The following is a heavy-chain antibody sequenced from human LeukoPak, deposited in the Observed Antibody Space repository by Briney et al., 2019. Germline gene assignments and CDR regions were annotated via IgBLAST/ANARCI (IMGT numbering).Heavy chain of an antibody. CDR2: IYHSGST. CDR1: GGSISSSNW. J-gene: IGHJ4*02. V-gene: IGHV4-4*02. Sequence: PSETLSLTCAVSGGSISSSNWWSWVRQPPGKGLEWIGEIYHSGSTNYNPSLKSRVTISVDKSKNQFSLKLSSVTAADTAVYYCARDTYYYDSSGYWADYWGQGTLVTVSS. CDR3: ARDTYYYDSSGYWADY. D-gene: IGHD3-22*01.